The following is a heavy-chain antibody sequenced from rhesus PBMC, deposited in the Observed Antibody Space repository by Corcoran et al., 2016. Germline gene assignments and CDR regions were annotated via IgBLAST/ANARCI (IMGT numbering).Heavy chain of an antibody. J-gene: IGHJ4*01. D-gene: IGHD2-15*01. CDR1: GGSISGYYL. CDR3: ARETGVLTALFDY. V-gene: IGHV4S7*01. Sequence: QVQLQESGPGVVKPSETLSLTCAVSGGSISGYYLWSWIRQPPGKGLEWIGYIYGGRGSTSYNPSLKSRVIISIDTSKNQFSLKLSSVTAADTAVYYCARETGVLTALFDYWGQGGLVTVSS. CDR2: IYGGRGST.